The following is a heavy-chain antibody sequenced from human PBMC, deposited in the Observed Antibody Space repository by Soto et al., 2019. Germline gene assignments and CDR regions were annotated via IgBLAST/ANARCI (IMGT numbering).Heavy chain of an antibody. D-gene: IGHD3-10*01. J-gene: IGHJ6*02. Sequence: SSVKVSCKASGYTFTSYAMHWVRQAPGQRLEWMGWINAGNGNTKYSQKFQGRVTITRDTSASTAYMELSSLRSEDTAVYYCARGGGTMVRGVIMALHYYYYGMDVWGQGTTVTVSS. CDR3: ARGGGTMVRGVIMALHYYYYGMDV. V-gene: IGHV1-3*01. CDR1: GYTFTSYA. CDR2: INAGNGNT.